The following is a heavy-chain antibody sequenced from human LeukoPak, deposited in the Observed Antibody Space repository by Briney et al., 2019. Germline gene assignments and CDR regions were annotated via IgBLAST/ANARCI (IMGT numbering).Heavy chain of an antibody. D-gene: IGHD7-27*01. J-gene: IGHJ4*02. V-gene: IGHV3-30*03. Sequence: GGTLRLSCAASGFTFSSYGMSWVRQAPGKGLEWVAIISYDGGKKDYADSVKGRFTISRDNSKNTLYLQMNSLRAEDTAVYYCARHVGISFWGQGTLVTVSS. CDR2: ISYDGGKK. CDR1: GFTFSSYG. CDR3: ARHVGISF.